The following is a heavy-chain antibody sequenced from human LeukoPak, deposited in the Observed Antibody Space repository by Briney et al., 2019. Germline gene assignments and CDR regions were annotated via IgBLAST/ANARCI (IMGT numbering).Heavy chain of an antibody. Sequence: PGGSLRLSCAASGFTFSSYSMNWVRQAPGKGLERVSYISSSSSTIYYADSVKGRFTISRDNAKNSLYLQMNSLRAEDTAVYYCANGGGGYQLLYGSTFDYWGQGTLVTVSS. CDR2: ISSSSSTI. CDR3: ANGGGGYQLLYGSTFDY. CDR1: GFTFSSYS. J-gene: IGHJ4*02. D-gene: IGHD2-2*02. V-gene: IGHV3-48*01.